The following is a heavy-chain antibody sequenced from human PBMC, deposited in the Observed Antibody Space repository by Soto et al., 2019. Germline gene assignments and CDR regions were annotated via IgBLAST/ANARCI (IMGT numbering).Heavy chain of an antibody. CDR1: GFTFSSYW. D-gene: IGHD3-10*01. CDR2: IKQDGSEK. Sequence: AGGSLRLSCAASGFTFSSYWMTWVRQAPGKGLEWVANIKQDGSEKYYVDSVKGRFTISRDNAKNYLYLQMNSLRVEDTAVYYCARAGMLWFGESYFDYSGQGILVTVSS. CDR3: ARAGMLWFGESYFDY. V-gene: IGHV3-7*04. J-gene: IGHJ4*02.